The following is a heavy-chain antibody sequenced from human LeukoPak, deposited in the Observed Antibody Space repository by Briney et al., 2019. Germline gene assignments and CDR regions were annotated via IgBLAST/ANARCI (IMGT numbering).Heavy chain of an antibody. CDR2: FYYSGRT. D-gene: IGHD4-17*01. Sequence: SETLSLTCTVSGGSISSFSFYWGWIRRPPGKGLEWIGSFYYSGRTYYNPSLRSRVTISVDKSKNQFSLKLTSVTAADTAVYYCARHIVPRGDYYFDYWGQGTLVTVSP. J-gene: IGHJ4*02. V-gene: IGHV4-39*01. CDR3: ARHIVPRGDYYFDY. CDR1: GGSISSFSFY.